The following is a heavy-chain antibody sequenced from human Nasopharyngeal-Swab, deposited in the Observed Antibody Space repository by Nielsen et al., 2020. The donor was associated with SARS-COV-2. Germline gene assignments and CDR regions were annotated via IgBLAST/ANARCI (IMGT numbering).Heavy chain of an antibody. CDR2: IRSKAYGGTT. Sequence: GESLKISCTASGFTFGDYAMSWFRQAPRKGLEWVGFIRSKAYGGTTEYAASVKGRFTISRDDSKSIAYLQMNSLKTEDTAVYYCTRDLSPLVVPAALDYYYGMDVWGQGTTVTVSS. J-gene: IGHJ6*02. D-gene: IGHD2-2*01. CDR3: TRDLSPLVVPAALDYYYGMDV. V-gene: IGHV3-49*03. CDR1: GFTFGDYA.